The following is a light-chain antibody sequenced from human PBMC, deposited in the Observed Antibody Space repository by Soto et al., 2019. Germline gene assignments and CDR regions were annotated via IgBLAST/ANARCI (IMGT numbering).Light chain of an antibody. CDR1: QGISRS. Sequence: DIQMTQSPSSVSASVGDRVTISCQASQGISRSLAWYQQKPGKAPKLLIYAASSLQSGVPSRFSGSGFGTDFTLTISSLQPEASAIYYCQQADTFPITFGQGTRLEI. V-gene: IGKV1D-12*01. CDR2: AAS. CDR3: QQADTFPIT. J-gene: IGKJ5*01.